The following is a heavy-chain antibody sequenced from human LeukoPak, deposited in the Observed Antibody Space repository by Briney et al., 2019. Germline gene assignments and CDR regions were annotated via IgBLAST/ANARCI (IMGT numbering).Heavy chain of an antibody. CDR1: GFTFSSYG. CDR3: AKDNYDILTGYYYYFDY. D-gene: IGHD3-9*01. J-gene: IGHJ4*02. V-gene: IGHV3-30*18. CDR2: ISYDGSNK. Sequence: PGGSLRLSCAASGFTFSSYGMHWVRQAPGKGLEWVAVISYDGSNKYYADSVKGRFTISRDNSKNTLYLQMNSLRAEDTAVYYCAKDNYDILTGYYYYFDYWGQGTLVTVSS.